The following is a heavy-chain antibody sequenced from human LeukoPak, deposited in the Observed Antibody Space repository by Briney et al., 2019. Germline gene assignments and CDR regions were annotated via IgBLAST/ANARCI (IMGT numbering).Heavy chain of an antibody. D-gene: IGHD2-15*01. CDR3: ARAGYCSGGSCYTFDY. CDR1: GYTFTSYT. CDR2: INAGNGNT. V-gene: IGHV1-3*01. J-gene: IGHJ4*02. Sequence: ASVKVSCKASGYTFTSYTMHWVRQAPGKRLEWMGWINAGNGNTKYSQKFQGRVTITRDTSASTAYMELSSLTSEDTAVYYCARAGYCSGGSCYTFDYWGQGTLVTVSS.